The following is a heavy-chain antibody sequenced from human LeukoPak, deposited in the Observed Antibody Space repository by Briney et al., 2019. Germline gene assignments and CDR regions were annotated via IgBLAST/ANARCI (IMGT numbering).Heavy chain of an antibody. Sequence: GGSLRLSCAASGFTFSTYGMSWVRQAPGKGLDWVSAISGSGGRTSYADSVAGRFTVSRDNSKNTLYLQMNNLRAEDTALYYCAKRHCSGGSCQRGTFDYWGQGTLVTVSS. CDR1: GFTFSTYG. V-gene: IGHV3-23*01. CDR2: ISGSGGRT. D-gene: IGHD2-15*01. CDR3: AKRHCSGGSCQRGTFDY. J-gene: IGHJ4*02.